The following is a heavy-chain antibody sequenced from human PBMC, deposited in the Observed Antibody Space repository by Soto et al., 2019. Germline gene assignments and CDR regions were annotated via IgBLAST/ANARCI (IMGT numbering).Heavy chain of an antibody. CDR1: GGSINSGGYY. CDR2: IYYSGPT. D-gene: IGHD2-21*01. V-gene: IGHV4-31*03. Sequence: QVQLQESGPGLVKPSQTLSLTCTVSGGSINSGGYYWSWIRQHPGRGLEWVGYIYYSGPTYYNPSLQNRVSISRDTSKNQFSLRLSSVTAADTAVYYCARRVVSSGYFDYWGQGTLVTVSS. CDR3: ARRVVSSGYFDY. J-gene: IGHJ4*02.